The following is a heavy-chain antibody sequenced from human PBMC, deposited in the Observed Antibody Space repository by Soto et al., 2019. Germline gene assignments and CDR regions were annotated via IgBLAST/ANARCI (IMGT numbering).Heavy chain of an antibody. V-gene: IGHV5-10-1*01. J-gene: IGHJ6*02. CDR2: IDPSDSYT. Sequence: PGESLKISCKGSVYSFTSYWISWVRQMPGKGLEWMGRIDPSDSYTNYSPSFQGHVTISADKSISTAYLQWSSLKASDTAMYYCARLDQYSYGWVDYYYGMDVWGQGTTVTVSS. D-gene: IGHD5-18*01. CDR1: VYSFTSYW. CDR3: ARLDQYSYGWVDYYYGMDV.